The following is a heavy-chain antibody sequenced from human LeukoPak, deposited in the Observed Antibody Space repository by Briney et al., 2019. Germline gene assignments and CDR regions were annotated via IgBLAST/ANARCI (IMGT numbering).Heavy chain of an antibody. CDR3: ARFSPITSLDY. V-gene: IGHV4-34*01. J-gene: IGHJ4*02. CDR1: GGSFSGYY. CDR2: INHSGST. D-gene: IGHD2-2*01. Sequence: SETLSLTCAVYGGSFSGYYWSWIRQPPGKGLEWIGEINHSGSTNYNPSLKSRVTISVDTSKNQFSLKLSSVTAADTAVYYCARFSPITSLDYWGQGTLVTVPS.